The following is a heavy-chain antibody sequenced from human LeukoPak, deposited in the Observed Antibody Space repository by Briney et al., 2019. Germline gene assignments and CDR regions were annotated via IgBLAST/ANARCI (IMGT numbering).Heavy chain of an antibody. CDR3: ARDLDSSGWYDY. Sequence: AGESLRLSCAASGFTFSIHSMNWVRQAPGKGLEWVSSISSSSSYIYYADSVKGRFTISRDNAKNSLYLQMNSLRAEDTAVYYCARDLDSSGWYDYWGQGTLVTVSS. CDR1: GFTFSIHS. J-gene: IGHJ4*02. CDR2: ISSSSSYI. D-gene: IGHD6-19*01. V-gene: IGHV3-21*01.